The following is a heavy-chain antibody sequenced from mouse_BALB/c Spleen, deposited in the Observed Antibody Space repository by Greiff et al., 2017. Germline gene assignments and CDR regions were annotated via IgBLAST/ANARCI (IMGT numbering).Heavy chain of an antibody. V-gene: IGHV5-6*01. J-gene: IGHJ4*01. CDR1: GFTFSSYG. CDR3: ARQGGLVPVATDSMDY. CDR2: ISSGGSYT. Sequence: EVMLVESGGDLVKPGGSLKLSCAASGFTFSSYGMSWVRQTPDKRLEWVATISSGGSYTYYPDSVKGRFTISRDNAKNTLYLQMSSLKSEDTAMYYCARQGGLVPVATDSMDYWGQGTSVTVSS. D-gene: IGHD1-1*01.